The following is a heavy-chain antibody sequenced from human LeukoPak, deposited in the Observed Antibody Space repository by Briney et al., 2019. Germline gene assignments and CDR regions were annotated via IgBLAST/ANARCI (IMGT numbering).Heavy chain of an antibody. V-gene: IGHV4-4*02. CDR2: SYHSGST. CDR3: ARDLRGWSSNNDY. J-gene: IGHJ4*02. CDR1: GGSISSSNW. D-gene: IGHD6-19*01. Sequence: SETLSLTCAVSGGSISSSNWCSGGRQPPGQGLEGIGESYHSGSTNYNPSLKRRVTISVDKSKNQFTLKLSSVTAADTAMYYCARDLRGWSSNNDYWGQGTLVTVSS.